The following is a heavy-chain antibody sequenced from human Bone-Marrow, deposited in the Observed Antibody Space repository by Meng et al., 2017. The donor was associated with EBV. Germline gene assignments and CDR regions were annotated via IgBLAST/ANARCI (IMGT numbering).Heavy chain of an antibody. CDR1: GGSISSSNW. J-gene: IGHJ4*02. V-gene: IGHV4-4*02. D-gene: IGHD4-23*01. CDR2: IYHSGST. Sequence: QGKLQESGPGLGKPSGTLSLTFAVSGGSISSSNWWSWVRQPPGKGLEWIGEIYHSGSTNYNPSLKSRVTISVDKSKNQFSLKLSSVTAADTAVYYCASLPDYGGNSGDYWGQGTLVTVSS. CDR3: ASLPDYGGNSGDY.